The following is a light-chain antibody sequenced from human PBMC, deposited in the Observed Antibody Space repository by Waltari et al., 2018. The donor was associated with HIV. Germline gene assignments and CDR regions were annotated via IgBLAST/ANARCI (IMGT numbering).Light chain of an antibody. J-gene: IGKJ4*01. CDR1: QTINTN. V-gene: IGKV1-39*01. CDR2: GTS. CDR3: QQSDKTPPT. Sequence: IRMPQSPPPLSASGGDRFNITCRASQTINTNLNWYQQKSGKAPKVLIYGTSTLRSEVPSRFSGSGSGTEFTLTITSLQSDDSATYYCQQSDKTPPTFGGGTTVEIK.